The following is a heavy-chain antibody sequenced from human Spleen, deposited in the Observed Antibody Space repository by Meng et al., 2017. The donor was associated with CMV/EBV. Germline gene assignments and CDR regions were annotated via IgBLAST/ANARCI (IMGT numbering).Heavy chain of an antibody. D-gene: IGHD1-14*01. CDR3: ARQDRSPADY. J-gene: IGHJ4*02. CDR1: GFTFSSYS. V-gene: IGHV3-48*04. CDR2: ISSSSSTI. Sequence: GGSLRLSCAASGFTFSSYSMNWVRQAPGKGLEWVSYISSSSSTIYYADSVKGRFTISRDNAKNSLYLQMNSRRAEDTAVYYCARQDRSPADYWGQGTLVTVSS.